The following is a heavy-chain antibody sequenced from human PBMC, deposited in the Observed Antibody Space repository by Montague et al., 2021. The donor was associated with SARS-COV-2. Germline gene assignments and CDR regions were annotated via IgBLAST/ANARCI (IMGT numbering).Heavy chain of an antibody. CDR1: GFTFSSYA. CDR3: ARARFDSNPYYYYGMDV. D-gene: IGHD4-11*01. CDR2: ISYDGSNK. J-gene: IGHJ6*02. Sequence: SLRLSCAASGFTFSSYAMHWVRQAPGKGLEWVAVISYDGSNKYYADSVKGRFTISRDNSKNTLYLQMNSLRAEDTAVYYCARARFDSNPYYYYGMDVRGQGTTVTVSS. V-gene: IGHV3-30-3*01.